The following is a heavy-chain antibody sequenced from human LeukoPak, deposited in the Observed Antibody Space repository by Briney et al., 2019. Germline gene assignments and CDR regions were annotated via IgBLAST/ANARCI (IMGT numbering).Heavy chain of an antibody. D-gene: IGHD1-1*01. V-gene: IGHV1-24*01. CDR2: FEPEEGEHGET. J-gene: IGHJ3*02. Sequence: ASVKVSCRVSGYSLSDLSIHWVRHVGGKGLEWMGGFEPEEGEHGETIFAQNFEDRLTLIEDTAADTAYMELASLTSEDTAVYYCATDRLEIYSFHIWGQGTMVTVSS. CDR3: ATDRLEIYSFHI. CDR1: GYSLSDLS.